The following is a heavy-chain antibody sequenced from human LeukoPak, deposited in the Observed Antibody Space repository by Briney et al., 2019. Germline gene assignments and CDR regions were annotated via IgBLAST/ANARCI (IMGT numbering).Heavy chain of an antibody. CDR1: GFIFNNYA. Sequence: GGSLRLSCAGSGFIFNNYAMHWVRQPPGKGLEWVSGISWNSGTIDYADSVRGRFTISRDNAKNSLYLQMDSLRVEDTAFYYCAKDNRRHYTSGPNPDSLHWGQGALVTASS. CDR3: AKDNRRHYTSGPNPDSLH. CDR2: ISWNSGTI. D-gene: IGHD6-19*01. J-gene: IGHJ4*02. V-gene: IGHV3-9*01.